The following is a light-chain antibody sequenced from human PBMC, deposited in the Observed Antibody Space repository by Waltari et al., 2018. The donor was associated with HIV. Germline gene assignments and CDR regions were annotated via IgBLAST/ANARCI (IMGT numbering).Light chain of an antibody. J-gene: IGKJ1*01. CDR2: GAS. CDR3: QHYNNWT. V-gene: IGKV3-15*01. Sequence: EIVMTHSPATLSVSPGERATLSCRASQSVSSNLAWYQQKPGQAPRLLIYGASTRATVIPARFSGSGSGTEFTLTISSLQSEDFAVYYCQHYNNWTFGQGTKVEIK. CDR1: QSVSSN.